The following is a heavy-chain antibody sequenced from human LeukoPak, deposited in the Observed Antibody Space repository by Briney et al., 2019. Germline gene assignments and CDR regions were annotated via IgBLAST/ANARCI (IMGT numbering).Heavy chain of an antibody. Sequence: AGGSLRLSCAASGFTFSSYAVSWVRQAPGKGLEWVSAISGRGGSTYYADSVKGRFTISRDNSKNTLYLQMNSLRAEDTAVYYCAKGLWFGSYPDYWGQGTLVTVSS. CDR3: AKGLWFGSYPDY. D-gene: IGHD3-10*01. CDR1: GFTFSSYA. V-gene: IGHV3-23*01. J-gene: IGHJ4*02. CDR2: ISGRGGST.